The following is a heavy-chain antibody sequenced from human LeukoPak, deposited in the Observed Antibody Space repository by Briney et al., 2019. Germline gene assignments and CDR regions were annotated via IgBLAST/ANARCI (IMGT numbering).Heavy chain of an antibody. CDR3: AGTFYGSDNAFDI. Sequence: PSETLSLTCTASGGSISSSSYYWGWIRQPPGKGLEWIGSIYYSGSTYYNPSLKSRVTVSVDTSKNQFSLKLSSVTAADTAVYYCAGTFYGSDNAFDIWGQGTMVTVSS. CDR1: GGSISSSSYY. CDR2: IYYSGST. V-gene: IGHV4-39*01. D-gene: IGHD1-26*01. J-gene: IGHJ3*02.